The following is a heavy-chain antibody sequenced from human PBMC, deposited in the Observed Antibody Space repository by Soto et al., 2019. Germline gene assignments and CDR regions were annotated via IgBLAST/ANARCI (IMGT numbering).Heavy chain of an antibody. CDR1: GGSISSSSYY. J-gene: IGHJ5*02. V-gene: IGHV4-39*01. D-gene: IGHD2-2*01. Sequence: QLQLQESGPGLVKHSETLSLTCTVSGGSISSSSYYWGWIRQPPGKGLEWIGSIYYSGSTYYNPSQNSLVIASVDTSKNQFSLKLSSMTAADTAVYFCARPLHACSSTSCYYNNWFDPWCQGTLVTVYS. CDR2: IYYSGST. CDR3: ARPLHACSSTSCYYNNWFDP.